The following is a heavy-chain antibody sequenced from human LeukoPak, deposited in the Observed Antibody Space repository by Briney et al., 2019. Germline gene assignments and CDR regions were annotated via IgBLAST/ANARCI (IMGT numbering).Heavy chain of an antibody. CDR3: ARASYDILTGYYPFDY. J-gene: IGHJ4*02. Sequence: SETLSLTCTVSGGSISSYYWSWIRQPAGKGLEWIGRIYTSGSTNYNPSLKSRVTMSVDTSKNQFSLKLSSVTAADTAVYYCARASYDILTGYYPFDYWGQGTLVTVSS. V-gene: IGHV4-4*07. D-gene: IGHD3-9*01. CDR2: IYTSGST. CDR1: GGSISSYY.